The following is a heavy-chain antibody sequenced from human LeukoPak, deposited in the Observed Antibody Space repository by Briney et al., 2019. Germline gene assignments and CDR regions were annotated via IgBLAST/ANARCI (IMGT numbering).Heavy chain of an antibody. CDR3: ARADYGGNPFAFDI. J-gene: IGHJ3*02. D-gene: IGHD4-23*01. Sequence: SQTLSLTCAVSGGSISSGGYSWSWIRQPPGKGLEWIGYIYHSGSTYYNPSLKSRVTISVDRSKNQFSLKLSSVTAADTAVYYCARADYGGNPFAFDIWGQGTMVTVSS. CDR2: IYHSGST. CDR1: GGSISSGGYS. V-gene: IGHV4-30-2*01.